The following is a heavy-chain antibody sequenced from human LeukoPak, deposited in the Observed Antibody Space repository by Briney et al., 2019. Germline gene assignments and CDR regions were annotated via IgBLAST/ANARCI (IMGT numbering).Heavy chain of an antibody. CDR1: GCTFSNHW. CDR3: AREWSGFGELPDY. J-gene: IGHJ4*01. V-gene: IGHV3-74*01. CDR2: TKSDGSST. D-gene: IGHD3-10*01. Sequence: GGSLRLSCAASGCTFSNHWMHWVRQAPGKGLVWVSRTKSDGSSTTDADSVKGRFTISRDNAKNTLYLQMSSLRPEETAVYYCAREWSGFGELPDYWGQGTLVTVSS.